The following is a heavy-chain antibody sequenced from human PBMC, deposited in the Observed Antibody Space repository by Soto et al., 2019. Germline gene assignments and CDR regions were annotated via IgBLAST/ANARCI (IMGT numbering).Heavy chain of an antibody. CDR2: ISGSGGST. Sequence: GSLRLSCAASGFTFSSYAMSWVRQAPGKGLEWVSAISGSGGSTYYADSVKGRFTISRDNSKNTLYLQMNSLRAEDTAVYYCAKGAPDYDFWSGPVAYYYGMDVWGQGTTVTVSS. D-gene: IGHD3-3*01. V-gene: IGHV3-23*01. CDR1: GFTFSSYA. CDR3: AKGAPDYDFWSGPVAYYYGMDV. J-gene: IGHJ6*02.